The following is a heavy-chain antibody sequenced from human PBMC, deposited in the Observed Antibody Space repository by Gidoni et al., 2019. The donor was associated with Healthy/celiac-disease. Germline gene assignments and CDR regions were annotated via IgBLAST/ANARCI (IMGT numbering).Heavy chain of an antibody. J-gene: IGHJ4*02. CDR3: ARYSGKTHYFDY. CDR2: IYYSGRT. Sequence: QVQLQESGPGLVKPSQTLSLTCTFSGGSLSSGGYYWSWIRQHPGKGLEWIGYIYYSGRTYYNPSLKSRVTRSVDTSKNQFSLKLSSVTAADTAVYYCARYSGKTHYFDYWGQGTLVTVSS. V-gene: IGHV4-31*03. D-gene: IGHD1-26*01. CDR1: GGSLSSGGYY.